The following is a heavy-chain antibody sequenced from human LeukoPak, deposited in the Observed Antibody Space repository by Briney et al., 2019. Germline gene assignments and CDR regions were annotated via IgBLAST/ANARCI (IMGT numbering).Heavy chain of an antibody. D-gene: IGHD3-22*01. Sequence: ASVKVSCKASGYTFRGDYMHWVRQAPGQGLEWMGRINPNSGVTNYAQNFQGRVTVTRDTSISTAYMELSRLSSDDTAVYYCAKGVYYYDSSGYYYGYWGQGTLVTVSS. CDR3: AKGVYYYDSSGYYYGY. CDR1: GYTFRGDY. CDR2: INPNSGVT. V-gene: IGHV1-2*06. J-gene: IGHJ4*02.